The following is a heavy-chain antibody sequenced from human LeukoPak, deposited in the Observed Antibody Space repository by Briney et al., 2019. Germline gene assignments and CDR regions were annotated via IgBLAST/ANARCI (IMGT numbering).Heavy chain of an antibody. CDR2: IYHSGSA. D-gene: IGHD2-21*02. CDR3: ARVDPPRRLDY. J-gene: IGHJ4*02. CDR1: GGSVSSTNS. V-gene: IGHV4-4*02. Sequence: SGTLSLTCAVSGGSVSSTNSWSWARQSPGKGLEWIGEIYHSGSANYNPSLRSRVTMSLDKSKNQFSLKLSSVTAADTAVYYCARVDPPRRLDYWGQGTLVTVSS.